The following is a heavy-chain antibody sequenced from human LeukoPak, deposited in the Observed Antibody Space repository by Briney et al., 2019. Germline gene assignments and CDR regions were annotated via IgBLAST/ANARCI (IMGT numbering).Heavy chain of an antibody. D-gene: IGHD4-17*01. CDR1: GGSFSGYY. V-gene: IGHV4-34*01. Sequence: SETLSLTCAVYGGSFSGYYWSWIRQPPGKGLEWIGCIYHSGSTYYNPSLKSRVTISVDRSKSQFSLKLSSVTAADTAVYYCARNHDYGGPTFDYWGQGTLVTVSS. CDR3: ARNHDYGGPTFDY. CDR2: IYHSGST. J-gene: IGHJ4*02.